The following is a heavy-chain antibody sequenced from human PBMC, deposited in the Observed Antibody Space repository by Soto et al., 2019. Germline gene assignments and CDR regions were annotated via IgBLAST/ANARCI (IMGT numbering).Heavy chain of an antibody. D-gene: IGHD3-3*01. J-gene: IGHJ3*02. CDR2: IYYSGST. CDR3: ARVGIFGVVYAFDI. Sequence: PSETLSLTCTVSDGSISRGDYYWSWIRQPPGKGLEWIGYIYYSGSTYYNPSLKSRVTISVDTSKNQFSLKLSSVTAADTAVYYCARVGIFGVVYAFDIWGQGTMVTVSS. CDR1: DGSISRGDYY. V-gene: IGHV4-30-4*01.